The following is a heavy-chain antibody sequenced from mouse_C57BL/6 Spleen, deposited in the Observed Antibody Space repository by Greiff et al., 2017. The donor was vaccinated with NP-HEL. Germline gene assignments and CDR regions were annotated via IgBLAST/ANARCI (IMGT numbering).Heavy chain of an antibody. D-gene: IGHD1-1*01. V-gene: IGHV1-82*01. Sequence: QVQLQQSGPELVKPGASVKISCEASGYAFSSSWMNWVKQRPGKGLEWIGRIYPGDGDTNYNGKFKGKATLTADKSSSTAYMQLSSLTSEDSAVYFCARENYGIDYWGQGTTLTVSS. CDR2: IYPGDGDT. CDR3: ARENYGIDY. J-gene: IGHJ2*01. CDR1: GYAFSSSW.